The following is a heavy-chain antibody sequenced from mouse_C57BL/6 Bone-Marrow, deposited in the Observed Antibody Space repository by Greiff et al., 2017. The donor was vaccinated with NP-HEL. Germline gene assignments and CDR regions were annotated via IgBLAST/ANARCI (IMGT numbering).Heavy chain of an antibody. CDR2: IYPSDSDT. V-gene: IGHV1-74*01. D-gene: IGHD1-1*01. CDR1: GYTFTSYW. Sequence: QVQLQQPGAELVKPGASVKVSCKASGYTFTSYWMPWVKQRPGQGLEWIGRIYPSDSDTNYNQKFKGKATLTVDKSSSTAYMQLSSLTSEDSAVYYCATQHYDSSAYAMDYWGQGTSVTVSS. CDR3: ATQHYDSSAYAMDY. J-gene: IGHJ4*01.